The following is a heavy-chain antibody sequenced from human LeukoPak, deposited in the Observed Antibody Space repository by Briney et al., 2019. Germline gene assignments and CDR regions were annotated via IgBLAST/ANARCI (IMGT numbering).Heavy chain of an antibody. D-gene: IGHD3-22*01. J-gene: IGHJ4*02. V-gene: IGHV3-48*02. CDR1: GFTFSSYS. Sequence: GGSLRLSCAASGFTFSSYSMNWVRQAPGKGLEWVSYISSSSSTIYYADSVKGRFTISRDNGKNSLDLQMNSLRDEDTAVYYCARDGYYYDSSGYYEKMYYFDYWGQGTLVTVSS. CDR3: ARDGYYYDSSGYYEKMYYFDY. CDR2: ISSSSSTI.